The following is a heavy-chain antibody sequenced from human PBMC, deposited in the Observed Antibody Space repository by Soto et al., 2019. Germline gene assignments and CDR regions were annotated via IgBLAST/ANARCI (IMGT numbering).Heavy chain of an antibody. V-gene: IGHV4-59*08. CDR3: ARHLRDTNGYRFQFAY. CDR2: VHSNGNT. J-gene: IGHJ4*02. Sequence: SETLSLTCTVSGDSISNYYWAWIRQPPGKGLEWIGYVHSNGNTHHNPSLKSRVTISMDTSKNQFSLNLNSVTAADAAVYYCARHLRDTNGYRFQFAYWGQGTLVT. D-gene: IGHD2-8*01. CDR1: GDSISNYY.